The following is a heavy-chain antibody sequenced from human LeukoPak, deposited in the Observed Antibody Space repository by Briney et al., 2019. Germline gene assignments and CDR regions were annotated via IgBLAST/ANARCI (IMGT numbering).Heavy chain of an antibody. CDR2: IRYDGSFK. CDR3: AKQAGSTAYFEH. J-gene: IGHJ4*02. CDR1: GFIFSNYA. Sequence: QTGGCLRPSCAVSGFIFSNYAMHWVRQAPGKGLEWVTFIRYDGSFKYYADSVKGRFTISRDNSKNTLYLQMNSLRPEDAAIYYCAKQAGSTAYFEHWGQGALVTVSS. D-gene: IGHD4-17*01. V-gene: IGHV3-30*02.